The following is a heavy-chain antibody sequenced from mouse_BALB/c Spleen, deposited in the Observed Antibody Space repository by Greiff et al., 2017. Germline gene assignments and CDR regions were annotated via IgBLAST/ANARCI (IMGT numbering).Heavy chain of an antibody. Sequence: VHLVESGAELVRPGVSVKISCKGSGYTFTDYAMHWVKQSHAKSLEWIGVISTYYGDASYNQKFKGKATMTVDKSSSTAYMELARLTSEDSAIYYCARQYGNYAGFAYWGQGTLVTVSA. CDR1: GYTFTDYA. D-gene: IGHD2-10*02. CDR3: ARQYGNYAGFAY. CDR2: ISTYYGDA. J-gene: IGHJ3*01. V-gene: IGHV1S137*01.